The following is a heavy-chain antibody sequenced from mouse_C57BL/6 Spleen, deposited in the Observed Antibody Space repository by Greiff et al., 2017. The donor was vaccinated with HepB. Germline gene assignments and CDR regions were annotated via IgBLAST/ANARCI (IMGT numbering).Heavy chain of an antibody. J-gene: IGHJ2*01. CDR1: GFTFSSYG. CDR3: ARQNGYYAFDY. Sequence: EVHLVESGGDLVKPGGSLKLSCAASGFTFSSYGMSWVRQTPDKRLEWVATISSGGSYTYYPDSVKGRFTISRDNAKNTLYLQMSSLKSEDTAMYYCARQNGYYAFDYWGQGTTLTVSS. CDR2: ISSGGSYT. V-gene: IGHV5-6*01. D-gene: IGHD2-3*01.